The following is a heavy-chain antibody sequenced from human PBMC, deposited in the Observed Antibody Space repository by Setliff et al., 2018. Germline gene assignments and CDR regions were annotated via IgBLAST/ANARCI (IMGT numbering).Heavy chain of an antibody. J-gene: IGHJ5*02. D-gene: IGHD3-3*01. CDR1: GFIFDDFA. CDR3: AIDVYDFRTGLAAP. CDR2: ISWDGVTT. V-gene: IGHV3-43D*04. Sequence: GGSLRLSCAASGFIFDDFAMHWVRKPPGKGLEWVSLISWDGVTTYYADSVKGRLPISRDSIKNSLSLQMNSLRVEDTAIYYCAIDVYDFRTGLAAPWGQGTLVTVSS.